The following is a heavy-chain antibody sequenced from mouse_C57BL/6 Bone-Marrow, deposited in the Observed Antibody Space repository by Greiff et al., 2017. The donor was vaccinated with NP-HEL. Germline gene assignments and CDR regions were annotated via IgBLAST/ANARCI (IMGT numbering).Heavy chain of an antibody. CDR2: INPNNGGT. D-gene: IGHD2-3*01. CDR1: GYTFTDYY. CDR3: ARSGDGYYQAWFAY. Sequence: EVQLQQSGPELVKPGASVKISCKASGYTFTDYYMNWVKQSHGKGLEWIGDINPNNGGTSYNQKFKGKATLTVDKSSSTAYMELRSLTSEDSAVYYCARSGDGYYQAWFAYWGQGTLVTVSA. J-gene: IGHJ3*01. V-gene: IGHV1-26*01.